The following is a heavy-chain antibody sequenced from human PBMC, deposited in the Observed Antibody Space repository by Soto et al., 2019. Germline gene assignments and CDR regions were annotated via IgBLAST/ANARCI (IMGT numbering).Heavy chain of an antibody. D-gene: IGHD4-4*01. CDR3: AREGLEPTTVTMYYYYYYMDV. Sequence: TSETLSLTCTVSGDSISTYYWSWIRQPPGKGLEWIAYIYYRGNTNYNPSLKSRVTISVDTSKNQFSLKLSSVTAADTAVYYCAREGLEPTTVTMYYYYYYMDVWGKGTTVTVSS. CDR1: GDSISTYY. J-gene: IGHJ6*03. CDR2: IYYRGNT. V-gene: IGHV4-59*01.